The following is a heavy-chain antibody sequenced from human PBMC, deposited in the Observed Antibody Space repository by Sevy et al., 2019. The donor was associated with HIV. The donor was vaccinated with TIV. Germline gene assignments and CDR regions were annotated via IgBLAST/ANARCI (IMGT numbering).Heavy chain of an antibody. J-gene: IGHJ3*02. CDR1: GYSFTKFW. Sequence: GESLKISCQASGYSFTKFWIGWVRQMPGKGLEWMGISYPSDSDTTYSPSFQGQVTISADKSINTTYLQWSSLKASDTAMYYCARRGGYIWDNYRYDAFDIWGQGTMVTVSS. CDR3: ARRGGYIWDNYRYDAFDI. CDR2: SYPSDSDT. V-gene: IGHV5-51*01. D-gene: IGHD3-16*02.